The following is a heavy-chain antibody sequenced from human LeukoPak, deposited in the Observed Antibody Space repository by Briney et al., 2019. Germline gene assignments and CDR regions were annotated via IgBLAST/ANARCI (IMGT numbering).Heavy chain of an antibody. D-gene: IGHD6-19*01. J-gene: IGHJ3*02. Sequence: ASVKVSCKASGYTFTSYGISWVRQAPGQGLEWMGWISAYNGNTNYAQKFQGRVTITADESTSTAYMELSSLRSEDTAVYYCARVWLVHSTDWTHAFDIWGQGTMVTVSS. CDR3: ARVWLVHSTDWTHAFDI. CDR1: GYTFTSYG. CDR2: ISAYNGNT. V-gene: IGHV1-18*01.